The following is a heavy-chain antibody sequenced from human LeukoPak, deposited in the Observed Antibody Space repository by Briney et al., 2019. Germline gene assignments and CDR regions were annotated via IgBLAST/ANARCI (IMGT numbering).Heavy chain of an antibody. D-gene: IGHD6-19*01. Sequence: QPGGSLRLSCAASGFTFSSYWMSWVRQAPGKGLEWVSGISWNSGSIGYADSVKGRFTISRDNAKNSLYLQMNSLRAEDTALYYCAKDTGSGWYYFDYWGQGTLVTVSS. CDR2: ISWNSGSI. J-gene: IGHJ4*02. CDR3: AKDTGSGWYYFDY. V-gene: IGHV3-9*01. CDR1: GFTFSSYW.